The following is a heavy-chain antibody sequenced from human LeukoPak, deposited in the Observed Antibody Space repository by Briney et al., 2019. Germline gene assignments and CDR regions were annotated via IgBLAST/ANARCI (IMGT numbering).Heavy chain of an antibody. CDR3: ARHGLYDSTDYWTFQH. D-gene: IGHD3-22*01. CDR1: GFSLTTCP. CDR2: ISSSSNYK. Sequence: KPGGSLRLSCAASGFSLTTCPMSWISQAPGKGLEWISYISSSSNYKNYADSVQGRFTISRDNAKSSLYLQMNGLRAVDTAVYYCARHGLYDSTDYWTFQHWGQGTLVTVSS. V-gene: IGHV3-11*06. J-gene: IGHJ1*01.